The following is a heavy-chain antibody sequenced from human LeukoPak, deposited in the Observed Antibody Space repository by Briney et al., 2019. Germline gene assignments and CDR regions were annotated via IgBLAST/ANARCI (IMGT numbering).Heavy chain of an antibody. Sequence: GRSLGLSRAASGFTFSSYAMHWVRQAPGKGLEWVAVISYDGSNKYYADSVKGRFTTSRDNSKNTLYLQMNSLRAEDTAVYYCARDYYDSSGYSAHIDYWGQGTTVTVSS. D-gene: IGHD3-22*01. V-gene: IGHV3-30-3*01. CDR1: GFTFSSYA. CDR2: ISYDGSNK. J-gene: IGHJ4*02. CDR3: ARDYYDSSGYSAHIDY.